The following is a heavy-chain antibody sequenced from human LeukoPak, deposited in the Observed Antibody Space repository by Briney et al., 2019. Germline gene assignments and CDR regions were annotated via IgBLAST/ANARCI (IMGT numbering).Heavy chain of an antibody. CDR2: IRESGGST. D-gene: IGHD6-13*01. J-gene: IGHJ4*02. V-gene: IGHV3-23*01. CDR3: AKTKPYGTTWYGGID. Sequence: PGGSLRLSCVASGFTFSSYAMSWVRQAPGKGLEWVSAIRESGGSTHYADSVKGRFTISRDNSKNTLYLQVNSLRAEDTAVYYCAKTKPYGTTWYGGIDWGQGALVTVSS. CDR1: GFTFSSYA.